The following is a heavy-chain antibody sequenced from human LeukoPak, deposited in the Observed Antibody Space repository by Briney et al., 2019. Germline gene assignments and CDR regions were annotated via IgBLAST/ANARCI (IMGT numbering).Heavy chain of an antibody. V-gene: IGHV3-66*01. J-gene: IGHJ6*03. CDR3: ARTSGVPLYYYYMDV. D-gene: IGHD7-27*01. CDR2: IYSGGST. Sequence: PGGSLTLSCAASGFTLSSNYMSWVRQAPGEGLEWVSVIYSGGSTYYPDSVRGRFTISRDNSKNTLYLQMNSLRAEDTAVYYCARTSGVPLYYYYMDVWGKGTTVTISS. CDR1: GFTLSSNY.